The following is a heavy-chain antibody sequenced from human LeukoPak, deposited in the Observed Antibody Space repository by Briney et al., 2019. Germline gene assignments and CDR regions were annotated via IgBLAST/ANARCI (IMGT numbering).Heavy chain of an antibody. CDR1: GDSISSGDYY. D-gene: IGHD3-22*01. Sequence: SQTLSLTCTVSGDSISSGDYYWSWLRQPAGKGLEWIGRISSSGSTNYNPSLKSRVTISVDTSKNQFSLKLSSVTAADTAVYFCARGPYSYDSSGAFDIWGQGTMVTVSS. V-gene: IGHV4-61*02. CDR2: ISSSGST. J-gene: IGHJ3*02. CDR3: ARGPYSYDSSGAFDI.